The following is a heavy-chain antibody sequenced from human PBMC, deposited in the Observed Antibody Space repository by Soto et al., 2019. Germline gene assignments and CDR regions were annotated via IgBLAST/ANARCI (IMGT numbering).Heavy chain of an antibody. D-gene: IGHD5-18*01. Sequence: QVQLVQSGAEVKKPGASVKVSCKASGYTFTGYYMHWVRQSPGQGLEWMGWINPNSGGTNYAQKFQGRVTMTRDTSISTAYMELSRLRSDDTAVYYCARGGGVTAMVEGRFDYWGQGTLVTVSS. J-gene: IGHJ4*02. CDR2: INPNSGGT. V-gene: IGHV1-2*02. CDR3: ARGGGVTAMVEGRFDY. CDR1: GYTFTGYY.